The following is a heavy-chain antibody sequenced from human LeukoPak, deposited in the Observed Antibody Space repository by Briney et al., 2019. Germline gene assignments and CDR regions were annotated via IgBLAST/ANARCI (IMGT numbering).Heavy chain of an antibody. CDR2: MNNDGSST. CDR3: AREGHFDY. J-gene: IGHJ4*02. V-gene: IGHV3-74*01. CDR1: GFTFSSYW. Sequence: PGGSLRLSCAASGFTFSSYWMHWVRHAPGKGLVWVSRMNNDGSSTIYADSVKGRFTISRDNAKNTLYLQMNSLRAEDTAVYYCAREGHFDYWGQGTLVTVSS.